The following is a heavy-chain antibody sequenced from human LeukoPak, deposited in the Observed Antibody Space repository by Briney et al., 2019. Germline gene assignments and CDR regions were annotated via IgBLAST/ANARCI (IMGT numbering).Heavy chain of an antibody. CDR1: GFTLSTYG. CDR2: ISSSSRTI. Sequence: GGSLRLSCVASGFTLSTYGMTWVRQAPGKGQEWVSYISSSSRTIYYADSVKGRFPISRDNAKNSLYLQMNSLRAEDTAVYYCARDSAETYCDILVGYYYYYYMVLWRRGTTVTLFS. J-gene: IGHJ6*03. D-gene: IGHD3-9*01. V-gene: IGHV3-48*01. CDR3: ARDSAETYCDILVGYYYYYYMVL.